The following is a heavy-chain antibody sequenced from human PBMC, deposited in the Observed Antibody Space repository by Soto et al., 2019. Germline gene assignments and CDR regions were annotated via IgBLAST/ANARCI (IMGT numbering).Heavy chain of an antibody. CDR3: ARESEQQLPGGYYYYYMDV. V-gene: IGHV1-69*04. Sequence: ASVKVSCKASGGTFSSYTISWVRQAPGQGLEWMGRIIPILGIANYAQKFQGRVTITADKSTSTAYMELSSLRSEDTAVYYCARESEQQLPGGYYYYYMDVWGKGTTVTVSS. D-gene: IGHD6-13*01. CDR2: IIPILGIA. CDR1: GGTFSSYT. J-gene: IGHJ6*03.